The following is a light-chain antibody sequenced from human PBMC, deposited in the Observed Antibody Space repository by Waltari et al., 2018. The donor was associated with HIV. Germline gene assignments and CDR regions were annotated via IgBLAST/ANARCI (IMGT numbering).Light chain of an antibody. CDR2: WAC. J-gene: IGKJ2*01. CDR3: QQCYRAPYT. Sequence: DIVMTQAPDSLTVFLGERATINCKSSQSVLYSSNNKHYLAWYRQKAGQPPKLLICWACTRESGVPDRFSASGSGTDFSLTSSSRQAEDVAVYFCQQCYRAPYTFGQGTKLEIK. CDR1: QSVLYSSNNKHY. V-gene: IGKV4-1*01.